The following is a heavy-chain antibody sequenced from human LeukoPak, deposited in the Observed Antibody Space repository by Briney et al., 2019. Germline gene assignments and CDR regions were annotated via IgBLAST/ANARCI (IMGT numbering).Heavy chain of an antibody. CDR1: GFTVSSNY. Sequence: PGGSLRLSCAASGFTVSSNYMSWVRQAPGKGLEWVSVIYSGGSTYYADSVKGRFTISRDNSKNTLYLQMNSLRAEDTAVYYCARIAVAASVPYWGQGTLATVSS. D-gene: IGHD6-19*01. CDR2: IYSGGST. J-gene: IGHJ4*02. V-gene: IGHV3-66*02. CDR3: ARIAVAASVPY.